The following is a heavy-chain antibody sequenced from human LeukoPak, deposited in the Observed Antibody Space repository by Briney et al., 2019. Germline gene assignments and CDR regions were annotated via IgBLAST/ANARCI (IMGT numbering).Heavy chain of an antibody. CDR3: ARARPILTGPYYYYGMDV. D-gene: IGHD3-9*01. V-gene: IGHV4-34*01. J-gene: IGHJ6*04. Sequence: PSETLSLTCAVYGGSFSGYYWSWIRQPPGKGLEWIGEINHSGSTNYNPSLKSRVTISADTSKNQFSLKLSSVTAAGTAVYYCARARPILTGPYYYYGMDVWGKGTTVTVSS. CDR1: GGSFSGYY. CDR2: INHSGST.